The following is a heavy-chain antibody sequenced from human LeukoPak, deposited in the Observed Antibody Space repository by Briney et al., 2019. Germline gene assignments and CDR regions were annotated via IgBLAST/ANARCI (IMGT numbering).Heavy chain of an antibody. J-gene: IGHJ6*03. CDR1: GDSISSSSYY. D-gene: IGHD1-26*01. CDR2: ISYSGST. CDR3: ARIIVGATSGDYYYYYMDV. V-gene: IGHV4-39*07. Sequence: PSETLSLTCTVSGDSISSSSYYWGWIRQPPWKGLEWIGSISYSGSTNYNPSLKSRVTISVDTSKNQFSLKLSSVTAADTAVYYCARIIVGATSGDYYYYYMDVWGKGTTVTISS.